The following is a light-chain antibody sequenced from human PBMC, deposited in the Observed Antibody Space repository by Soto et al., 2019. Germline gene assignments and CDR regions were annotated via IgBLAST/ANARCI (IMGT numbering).Light chain of an antibody. Sequence: DIQLTQSPSFLSASVGDRVTITCRASQGISRFLAWYQQKPGKAPKRLIYAASTLQSGVPSRFSGSGSGTEFTLSFSSLQPEDFATYYCQQLNTYPFFGGGTKVELK. V-gene: IGKV1-9*01. CDR2: AAS. CDR1: QGISRF. J-gene: IGKJ4*01. CDR3: QQLNTYPF.